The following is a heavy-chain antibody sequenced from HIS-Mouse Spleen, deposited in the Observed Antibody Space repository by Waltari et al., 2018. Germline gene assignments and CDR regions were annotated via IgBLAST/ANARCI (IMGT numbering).Heavy chain of an antibody. Sequence: QVQLQESGPGLVKPSETLSLTCTVSGGSISSYYWSWIRQPPGKGLEWIGYYSGSTNYNPSRKGRVTISVDTSKNQFSLKLSSVTAADTAVYYCARASRDLLLPRYFDLWGRGTLVTVSS. CDR3: ARASRDLLLPRYFDL. CDR2: YYSGST. J-gene: IGHJ2*01. V-gene: IGHV4-59*01. CDR1: GGSISSYY.